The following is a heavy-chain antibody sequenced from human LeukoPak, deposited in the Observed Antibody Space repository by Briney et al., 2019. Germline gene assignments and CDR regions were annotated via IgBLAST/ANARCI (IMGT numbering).Heavy chain of an antibody. D-gene: IGHD2-8*01. Sequence: GGSLRLSCAGSGFTVSNSYINWVRQAPGKGLEWVSIIYAGGSTYYAGSVEGRFTISRDNSRNTVYLQMNSLRAEDTAVYYCAREEEMVKAFSPWGQGTLVTVSA. CDR3: AREEEMVKAFSP. J-gene: IGHJ5*02. CDR1: GFTVSNSY. V-gene: IGHV3-53*01. CDR2: IYAGGST.